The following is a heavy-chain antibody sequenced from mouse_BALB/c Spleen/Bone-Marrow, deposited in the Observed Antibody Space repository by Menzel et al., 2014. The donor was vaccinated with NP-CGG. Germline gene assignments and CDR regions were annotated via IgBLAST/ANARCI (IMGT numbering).Heavy chain of an antibody. CDR3: ARFPYYGSRSFDY. CDR2: ISYSGST. CDR1: GYSITSDYV. J-gene: IGHJ2*01. D-gene: IGHD1-1*01. Sequence: EVQRVESGPGLVKPSQSLSLTCTVTGYSITSDYVCNWIRQFPGNKLEWMGYISYSGSTSYNPSLKSRISITRDTSKSQFFLQLNSVTTEDTATYYCARFPYYGSRSFDYWGQGTTLTVSS. V-gene: IGHV3-2*02.